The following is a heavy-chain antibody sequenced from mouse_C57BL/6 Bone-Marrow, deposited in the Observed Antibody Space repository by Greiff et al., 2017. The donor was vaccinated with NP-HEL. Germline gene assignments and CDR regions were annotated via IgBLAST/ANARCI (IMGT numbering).Heavy chain of an antibody. J-gene: IGHJ3*01. Sequence: QVQLQQPGAELVRPGSSVKLSCKASGYTFTSYWMDWVKQRPGQGLEWIGNIYPSDSETHYNQKFKDKATLTVDKSSSTAYMQLSSLTSAHSAVSYCARNWERAYWGQGTLVTVSA. CDR2: IYPSDSET. V-gene: IGHV1-61*01. CDR3: ARNWERAY. CDR1: GYTFTSYW. D-gene: IGHD4-1*01.